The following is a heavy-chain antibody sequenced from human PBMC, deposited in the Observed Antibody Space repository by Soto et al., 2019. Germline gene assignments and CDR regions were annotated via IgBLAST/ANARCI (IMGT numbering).Heavy chain of an antibody. CDR3: ARHGGDIVVVPAAMGGAFDI. V-gene: IGHV5-51*01. D-gene: IGHD2-2*01. J-gene: IGHJ3*02. Sequence: PGESLKISCKASGYRFTSYWIGWVRQMPGKGLEWMGIIYPGDSDTRYSPSFQGQVTISADKSISTAYLQWSSLKASDTAMYYCARHGGDIVVVPAAMGGAFDIWGQGTMVTVSS. CDR1: GYRFTSYW. CDR2: IYPGDSDT.